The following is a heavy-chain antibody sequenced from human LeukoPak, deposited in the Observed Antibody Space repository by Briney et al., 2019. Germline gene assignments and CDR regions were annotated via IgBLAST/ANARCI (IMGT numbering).Heavy chain of an antibody. D-gene: IGHD4-23*01. Sequence: ASVKVSCKASGYTFKSYAMNWVRQAPGQGRECLGWINTNTGNPTYAQGFTGRFVFSLDTSVSTAYLQISSLKAEDTGVYYCAREVAPGGFDYWGQGTLVTVSS. V-gene: IGHV7-4-1*02. CDR3: AREVAPGGFDY. CDR2: INTNTGNP. J-gene: IGHJ4*02. CDR1: GYTFKSYA.